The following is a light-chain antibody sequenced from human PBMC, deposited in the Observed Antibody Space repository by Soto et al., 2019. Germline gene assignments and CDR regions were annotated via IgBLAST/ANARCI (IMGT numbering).Light chain of an antibody. CDR3: QLYGISPH. Sequence: EIVLTQSPGTLSLSPGERATLSCRASQSVSSSYLAWYQQKPGQAPRLLIYGASSRATGIPDRFSGSGSGTDFTLTISRLEPEDFAVYYCQLYGISPHFGQGTRLKIK. J-gene: IGKJ5*01. CDR2: GAS. V-gene: IGKV3-20*01. CDR1: QSVSSSY.